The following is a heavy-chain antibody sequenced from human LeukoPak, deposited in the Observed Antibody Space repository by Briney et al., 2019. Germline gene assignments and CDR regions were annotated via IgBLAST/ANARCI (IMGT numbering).Heavy chain of an antibody. Sequence: ASVKVSCKASGYTFTSYDINWVRQATGQGLEWMGWMNPNSGNTGYAQKFQGRVTITRNTSISTAYMELSSLRSEDTAVYYCARDNYDILTGYYSNWFDPWGQGTLVTVSS. CDR3: ARDNYDILTGYYSNWFDP. J-gene: IGHJ5*02. CDR1: GYTFTSYD. D-gene: IGHD3-9*01. CDR2: MNPNSGNT. V-gene: IGHV1-8*03.